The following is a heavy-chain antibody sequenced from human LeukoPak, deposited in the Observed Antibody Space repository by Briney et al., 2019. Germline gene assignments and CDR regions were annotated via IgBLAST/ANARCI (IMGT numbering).Heavy chain of an antibody. J-gene: IGHJ4*02. CDR1: GFTFSTYS. CDR2: ISGSSSFI. CDR3: AYSSRLYFDY. V-gene: IGHV3-21*01. D-gene: IGHD6-13*01. Sequence: GGSLRLSCAASGFTFSTYSMNWVRQAPGKGLEWVSSISGSSSFIYYADSVKGRFTISRDNAKNSLYLQMDSLRAEDTAVYYCAYSSRLYFDYWGQGTLVTVSS.